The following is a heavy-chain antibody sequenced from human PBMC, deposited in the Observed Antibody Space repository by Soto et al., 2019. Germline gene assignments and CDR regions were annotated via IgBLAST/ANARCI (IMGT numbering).Heavy chain of an antibody. CDR2: ISYSGSST. CDR3: AKDPIGSGFFRFDY. D-gene: IGHD6-19*01. CDR1: GFSFSSYA. Sequence: GGSLRLSCAASGFSFSSYAMSWVRQAPGKGLEWVSGISYSGSSTYYADSVKGRFTISRDNSKNTLYLHMNSLRAEDTALYYCAKDPIGSGFFRFDYWGQGTLVTVSS. J-gene: IGHJ4*02. V-gene: IGHV3-23*01.